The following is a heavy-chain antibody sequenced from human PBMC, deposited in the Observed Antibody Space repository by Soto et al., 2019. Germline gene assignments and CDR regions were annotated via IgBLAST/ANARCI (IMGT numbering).Heavy chain of an antibody. Sequence: QITLKESGPTLVKPTQTLTLTCSFSGFSLSTTGVGVGGIRQSPGKALEWLAIIYWDNDKRYSPSLKSRVTITKDTSKNQVVLTVTNMYPVDTGTYYCARALWFGELHWGQGALVTVSS. J-gene: IGHJ4*02. CDR1: GFSLSTTGVG. V-gene: IGHV2-5*02. D-gene: IGHD3-10*01. CDR3: ARALWFGELH. CDR2: IYWDNDK.